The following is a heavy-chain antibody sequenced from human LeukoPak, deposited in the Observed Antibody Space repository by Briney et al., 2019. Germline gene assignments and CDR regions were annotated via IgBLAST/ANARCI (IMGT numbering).Heavy chain of an antibody. CDR3: ARALYSGYTYGGQQVVHSRFDP. D-gene: IGHD5-12*01. V-gene: IGHV1-2*02. CDR1: GYTFTGYF. J-gene: IGHJ5*02. CDR2: VNPNSGGT. Sequence: GASVKVSCKASGYTFTGYFIHWVRQAPGQGLEWMGCVNPNSGGTNYAQKFQGRVTMTRDTSISTAYMELSRLRSDDTAVFYCARALYSGYTYGGQQVVHSRFDPWGQGTLVTVSS.